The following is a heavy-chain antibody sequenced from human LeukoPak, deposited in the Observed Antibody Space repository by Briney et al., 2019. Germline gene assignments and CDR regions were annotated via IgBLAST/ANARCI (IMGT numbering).Heavy chain of an antibody. CDR3: ASAYSSGWYYYYYGMDV. CDR1: GFTFSSYS. D-gene: IGHD6-19*01. CDR2: ISSSSSYI. V-gene: IGHV3-21*01. Sequence: PGGSLRLSCAASGFTFSSYSMNWVRQAPGKGLEWVSSISSSSSYIYYADSVKGRFTISRDNAKNSLYLQMNSLRAEDTAVYYCASAYSSGWYYYYYGMDVWGKGTTVTVSS. J-gene: IGHJ6*04.